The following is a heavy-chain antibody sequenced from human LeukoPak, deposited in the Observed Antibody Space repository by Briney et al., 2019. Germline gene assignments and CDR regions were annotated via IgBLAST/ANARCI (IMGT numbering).Heavy chain of an antibody. Sequence: GGSLRLSCAASGFTVSSNYMSWVRQAPGEGLEWVSVIYSGGSTYYADSVKGRFTISRDNSKNTLYLQMNSLRAEDTAVYYCARVEVLRFLEWLPQVSWFDPWGQGTLVTVSS. CDR1: GFTVSSNY. J-gene: IGHJ5*02. V-gene: IGHV3-53*01. CDR2: IYSGGST. D-gene: IGHD3-3*01. CDR3: ARVEVLRFLEWLPQVSWFDP.